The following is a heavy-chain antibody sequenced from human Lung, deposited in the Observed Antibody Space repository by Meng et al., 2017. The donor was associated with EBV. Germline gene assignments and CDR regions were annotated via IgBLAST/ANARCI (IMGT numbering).Heavy chain of an antibody. Sequence: GLLEERAPGLLKTPGPTSLPCTAFGGSTSSGGYYCSWIRQHPGRGLEWIGYIYYSGSTYYNPSLKSLVTISVDTSKNQFSLKLSSVTAADTAVYYCARARRGGHYFDYWGQGTLVTVSS. D-gene: IGHD4-23*01. CDR2: IYYSGST. V-gene: IGHV4-31*01. CDR3: ARARRGGHYFDY. J-gene: IGHJ4*02. CDR1: GGSTSSGGYY.